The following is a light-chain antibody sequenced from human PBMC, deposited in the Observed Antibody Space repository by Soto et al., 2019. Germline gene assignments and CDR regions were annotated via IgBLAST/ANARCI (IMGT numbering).Light chain of an antibody. J-gene: IGLJ2*01. Sequence: QSVLTQPPSASGTPGQRVTISCSGGSANIGEKTVSWYQQFPGTAPTLLIYDDNQRPSGVPDRFSGSKSGTSVSLAISGLRSEDEATYYYATWDDSLDDPVVFGGGTKLTVL. CDR1: SANIGEKT. CDR3: ATWDDSLDDPVV. V-gene: IGLV1-44*01. CDR2: DDN.